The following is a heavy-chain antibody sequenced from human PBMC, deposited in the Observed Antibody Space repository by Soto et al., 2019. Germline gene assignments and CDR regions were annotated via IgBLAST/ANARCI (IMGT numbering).Heavy chain of an antibody. J-gene: IGHJ4*02. Sequence: QVQLVQSGAEVKKPGASVKVSCKASGYTFTSYYMHWVRQAPGQGLEWMGIINPSGGRTSYAPNFQRRVTMTKDTSTSTVYMALGSLRSEDTAGYYCAGDLCSGGSCSSPLFDYWGQGTLVTVSS. D-gene: IGHD2-15*01. CDR3: AGDLCSGGSCSSPLFDY. V-gene: IGHV1-46*01. CDR1: GYTFTSYY. CDR2: INPSGGRT.